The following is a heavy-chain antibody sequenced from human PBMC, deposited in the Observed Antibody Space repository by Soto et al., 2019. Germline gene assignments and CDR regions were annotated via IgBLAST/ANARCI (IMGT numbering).Heavy chain of an antibody. CDR2: IYWDDDK. CDR1: GFSLSTSGVG. D-gene: IGHD1-1*01. CDR3: ARTNEGAFDI. V-gene: IGHV2-5*02. J-gene: IGHJ3*02. Sequence: QITLKESGPTLVKPTQTLTLTCTFSGFSLSTSGVGVGWIRQPPGKALEWLALIYWDDDKRYSPSPKSRLTITKHTSKNQAVLTMTIIDPVDTATYYCARTNEGAFDIWGQGTMVTVSS.